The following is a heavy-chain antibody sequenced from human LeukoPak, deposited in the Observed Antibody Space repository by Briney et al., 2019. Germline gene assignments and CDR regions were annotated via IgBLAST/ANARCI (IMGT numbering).Heavy chain of an antibody. CDR3: ARDGLSSWEYYFDY. D-gene: IGHD2-15*01. CDR2: IYNSGST. J-gene: IGHJ4*02. Sequence: SETLSLTCTVSGCSISSGDYYWSWIRQPPGKGLEWIGYIYNSGSTYYNPALKSRVTMSVDTSKNQFSLKLSSVTAADTAVYYCARDGLSSWEYYFDYWGQGTLVTVSS. CDR1: GCSISSGDYY. V-gene: IGHV4-30-4*08.